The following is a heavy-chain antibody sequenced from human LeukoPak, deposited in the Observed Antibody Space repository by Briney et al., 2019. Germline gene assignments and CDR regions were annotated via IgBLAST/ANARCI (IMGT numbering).Heavy chain of an antibody. CDR1: GFTFSSNA. Sequence: GGSLRLSCAASGFTFSSNAMSWVRQAPGKGLEWVSAITSGGVTHYAGSVRGRFTISRDNSKSTVYLQMDSLRAEDTAVYFCAIGDYGGNYPAHWGQGTLVTVSS. V-gene: IGHV3-23*01. CDR2: ITSGGVT. J-gene: IGHJ4*02. D-gene: IGHD4-23*01. CDR3: AIGDYGGNYPAH.